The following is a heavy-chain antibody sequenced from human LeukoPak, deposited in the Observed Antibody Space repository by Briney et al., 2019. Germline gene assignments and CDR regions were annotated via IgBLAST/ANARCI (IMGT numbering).Heavy chain of an antibody. CDR1: GFTFSSYS. V-gene: IGHV3-21*01. CDR3: ARAGAAAGTLGYYFDY. Sequence: GGSLRLSCAASGFTFSSYSMNWVRQAPGKGLEWVSSISSSSSYIYYADSVKGRFTISRDNAKNSLYLQMNSLRAEDTAVYYCARAGAAAGTLGYYFDYWGQGTLVTVSS. D-gene: IGHD6-13*01. CDR2: ISSSSSYI. J-gene: IGHJ4*02.